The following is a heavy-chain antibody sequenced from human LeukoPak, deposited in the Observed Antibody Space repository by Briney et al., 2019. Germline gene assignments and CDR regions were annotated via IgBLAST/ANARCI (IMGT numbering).Heavy chain of an antibody. D-gene: IGHD3-10*01. CDR2: IIPILGIA. J-gene: IGHJ4*02. CDR1: GGTFSSYA. CDR3: ARAIRDGSGSYYIDY. Sequence: SVKVSCKASGGTFSSYAISWVRQAPGQGLEWMGRIIPILGIANYAQKFQGRVTITADKSTSTAYMELSSLRSEDTAVYYCARAIRDGSGSYYIDYWGQGTLVTVSS. V-gene: IGHV1-69*04.